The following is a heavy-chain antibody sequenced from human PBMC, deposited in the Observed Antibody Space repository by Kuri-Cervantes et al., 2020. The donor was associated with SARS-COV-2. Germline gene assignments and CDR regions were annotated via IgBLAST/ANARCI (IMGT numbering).Heavy chain of an antibody. Sequence: GSLRLSCAVYGGSFSGYYWRWIRQPPGKGLEWIGEINHSGSTNYNPSLKSRVTISVDTSKNQFSLKLSSVTAADTAVYYCARAEITMVRGVINDCLDPWGQGTLVTVSS. D-gene: IGHD3-10*01. CDR2: INHSGST. CDR1: GGSFSGYY. J-gene: IGHJ5*02. V-gene: IGHV4-34*01. CDR3: ARAEITMVRGVINDCLDP.